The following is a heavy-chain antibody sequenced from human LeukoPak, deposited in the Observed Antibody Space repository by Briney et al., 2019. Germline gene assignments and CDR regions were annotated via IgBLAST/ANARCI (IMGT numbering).Heavy chain of an antibody. CDR3: ARGRPLGVRGVRLYYFDY. CDR2: IIPILGIA. J-gene: IGHJ4*02. V-gene: IGHV1-69*04. D-gene: IGHD3-10*01. CDR1: GGTFSSYA. Sequence: SVTVSCTASGGTFSSYAISWVRQAPGQGLEWMGRIIPILGIANYAQKFQGRVTITADKSTSTAYMELSSLRSEDTAVYYCARGRPLGVRGVRLYYFDYWGQGTLVTVSS.